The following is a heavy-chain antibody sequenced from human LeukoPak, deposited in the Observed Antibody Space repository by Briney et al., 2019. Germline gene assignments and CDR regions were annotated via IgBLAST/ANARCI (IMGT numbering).Heavy chain of an antibody. CDR2: ISYDGSNK. V-gene: IGHV3-30*04. J-gene: IGHJ4*02. CDR1: GFTFSSYA. D-gene: IGHD5-24*01. Sequence: GGSLRLSCAASGFTFSSYAMHWVRQAPGKGLEWVAVISYDGSNKYYADSVKGRFTTSRDNSKNTLYLQMNSLRAEDTAVYYCARGAPRDGYNLADYWGQGTLVTVSS. CDR3: ARGAPRDGYNLADY.